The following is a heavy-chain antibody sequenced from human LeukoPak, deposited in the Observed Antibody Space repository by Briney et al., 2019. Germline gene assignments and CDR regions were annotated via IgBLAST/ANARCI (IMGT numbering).Heavy chain of an antibody. J-gene: IGHJ4*02. CDR3: AKAIGTSSSGTPFDY. V-gene: IGHV3-9*01. Sequence: PGRSLRLSCAASGFTCDDYAMHWVRQAPGKGLEWVSGISWNSGSIGYADSVKGRFTISRDNAKNSLYLQMNSLRAEDTALYYCAKAIGTSSSGTPFDYWGQGTLVTVSS. CDR1: GFTCDDYA. CDR2: ISWNSGSI. D-gene: IGHD6-13*01.